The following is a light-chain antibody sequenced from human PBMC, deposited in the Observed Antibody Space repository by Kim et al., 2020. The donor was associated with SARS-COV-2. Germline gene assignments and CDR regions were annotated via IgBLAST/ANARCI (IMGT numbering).Light chain of an antibody. CDR1: QSVSSSY. CDR2: GAS. CDR3: QQYGSSPPIFT. J-gene: IGKJ3*01. Sequence: EIVLTQSPGTLSLSPGERATLSCRASQSVSSSYLAWYQQKPGQAPRLLIYGASSRATGIPDRFSGSGSGTDFTLTISRLEPEDFGVYYCQQYGSSPPIFTFGPGTKVDIK. V-gene: IGKV3-20*01.